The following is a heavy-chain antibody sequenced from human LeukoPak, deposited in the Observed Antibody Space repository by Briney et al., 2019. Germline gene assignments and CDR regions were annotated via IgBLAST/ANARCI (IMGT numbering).Heavy chain of an antibody. CDR3: ARDLEEANDFWSGYYSLFGY. CDR1: GYTFTGYY. CDR2: INPNSGGT. J-gene: IGHJ4*02. Sequence: ASVKVSCKASGYTFTGYYMHWVRQAPGQGLEWMGWINPNSGGTNYAQKFQGRVTMTRDTSISTAYMELSRLRSDDTAVYYCARDLEEANDFWSGYYSLFGYWGQGTLVTVSS. D-gene: IGHD3-3*01. V-gene: IGHV1-2*02.